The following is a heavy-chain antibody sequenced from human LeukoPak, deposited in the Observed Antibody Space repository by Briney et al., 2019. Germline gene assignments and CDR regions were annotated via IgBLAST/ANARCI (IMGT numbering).Heavy chain of an antibody. CDR3: ARAFSSGWYSFDY. D-gene: IGHD6-19*01. Sequence: SVKVSCKASGYTFTSYGISWVRQAPGQGLEWMGGIIPIFGTANYAQKFQGRVTITADESTSTAYMELSSLRSEDTAVYYCARAFSSGWYSFDYWGQGTLVTVSS. V-gene: IGHV1-69*13. CDR2: IIPIFGTA. CDR1: GYTFTSYG. J-gene: IGHJ4*02.